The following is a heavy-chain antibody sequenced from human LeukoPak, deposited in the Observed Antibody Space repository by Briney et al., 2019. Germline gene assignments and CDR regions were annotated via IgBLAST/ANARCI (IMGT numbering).Heavy chain of an antibody. CDR3: ARGREGIAARSWVEEPRWYFFDP. J-gene: IGHJ5*02. V-gene: IGHV3-21*01. CDR1: GFTFSTYN. Sequence: GGSLRLSCAASGFTFSTYNMNWVRQAPGKGLEWVSSISGSSSHIYYADSVKGRFTISKDNAKNSLYLQMNSLRADDTAVYYCARGREGIAARSWVEEPRWYFFDPWGQGTPVTVSS. D-gene: IGHD6-6*01. CDR2: ISGSSSHI.